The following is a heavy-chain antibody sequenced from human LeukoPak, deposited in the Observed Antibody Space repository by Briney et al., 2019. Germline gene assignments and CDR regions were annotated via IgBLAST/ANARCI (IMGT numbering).Heavy chain of an antibody. CDR2: IKQDGSEK. J-gene: IGHJ4*02. CDR1: GFTFSSYW. CDR3: TKDFLIDPL. Sequence: GGSLRLSCAASGFTFSSYWMSWVRQAPGKGLEWVANIKQDGSEKYYVDSVKGRFTISRDNAKNSLYLQMDSLRAEDTALYYCTKDFLIDPLWGQGTLVTVSS. V-gene: IGHV3-7*01. D-gene: IGHD2/OR15-2a*01.